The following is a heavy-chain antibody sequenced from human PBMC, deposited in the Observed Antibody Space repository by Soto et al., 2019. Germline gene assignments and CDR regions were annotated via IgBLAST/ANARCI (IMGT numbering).Heavy chain of an antibody. CDR3: AHSHAVRGVPNLNWFDP. Sequence: SGPTLVNPTQTLTLTCTFSGFSLSTSGVGVGWTRQPPGKALEWLALIYWDDDKRYSPSLKSRLTITKDTSKNQVVLTMTNMDPVDTATYYCAHSHAVRGVPNLNWFDPWGQGTLVTVSS. D-gene: IGHD3-10*01. CDR2: IYWDDDK. J-gene: IGHJ5*02. CDR1: GFSLSTSGVG. V-gene: IGHV2-5*02.